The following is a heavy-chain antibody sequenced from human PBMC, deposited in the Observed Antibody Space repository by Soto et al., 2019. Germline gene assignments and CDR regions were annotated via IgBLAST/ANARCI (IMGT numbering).Heavy chain of an antibody. CDR2: IFYTGST. Sequence: PSETLSLTCTVSGGSISGHYWTWIRQSPGKGLEWIGYIFYTGSTNYNPSLKSRVTLSVDTSKNQFSLRLSSVTAADTAVYYCARVGSSGWSPDYWGQGTLVTVSS. J-gene: IGHJ4*02. CDR3: ARVGSSGWSPDY. CDR1: GGSISGHY. V-gene: IGHV4-59*11. D-gene: IGHD6-19*01.